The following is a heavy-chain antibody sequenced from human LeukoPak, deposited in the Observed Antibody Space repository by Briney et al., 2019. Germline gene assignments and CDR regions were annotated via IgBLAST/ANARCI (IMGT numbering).Heavy chain of an antibody. J-gene: IGHJ4*02. D-gene: IGHD6-13*01. CDR3: ASIAAAGTVDY. V-gene: IGHV4-39*07. Sequence: SETLSLTCTVSGGSISSSSYYWGWIRQPPGKGLEWIGSIYYSGSTYYNPSLKSRVTISVDTSKNQFSLKLSSVTAADTAVYYCASIAAAGTVDYWGQGPLVTVSS. CDR1: GGSISSSSYY. CDR2: IYYSGST.